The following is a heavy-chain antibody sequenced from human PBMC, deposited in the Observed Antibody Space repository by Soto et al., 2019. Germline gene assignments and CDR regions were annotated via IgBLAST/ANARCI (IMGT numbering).Heavy chain of an antibody. CDR1: GGTFSSYA. CDR2: IIPIFGTA. J-gene: IGHJ4*02. CDR3: ASGSTMVRGVRYYFDY. Sequence: QVQLVQSGAEVKKPGSSVKVSCKASGGTFSSYAISWVRQAPGQGLEWMGGIIPIFGTANYAQKFQGRVTITADESTSTAYMELRSLRSEDTAVYYCASGSTMVRGVRYYFDYWGQGTLVTVSS. D-gene: IGHD3-10*01. V-gene: IGHV1-69*01.